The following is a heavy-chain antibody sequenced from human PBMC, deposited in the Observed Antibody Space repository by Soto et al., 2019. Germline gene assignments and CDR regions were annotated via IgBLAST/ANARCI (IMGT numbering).Heavy chain of an antibody. Sequence: GGSLRLSCAASGFTFSSYAMSWVRQAPGKGLEWVSAISGSGGSTYYADSVKGRFTISRDNSKNTLYLQMNSLRAEDTAVYYCAKARRDYDYIWGSYRYTGPNFDYWGQGTLVTVS. D-gene: IGHD3-16*02. CDR3: AKARRDYDYIWGSYRYTGPNFDY. J-gene: IGHJ4*02. V-gene: IGHV3-23*01. CDR2: ISGSGGST. CDR1: GFTFSSYA.